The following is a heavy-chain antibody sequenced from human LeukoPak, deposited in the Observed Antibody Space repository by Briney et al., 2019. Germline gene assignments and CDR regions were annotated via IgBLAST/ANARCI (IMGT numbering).Heavy chain of an antibody. CDR3: AKQSAGSAAWYSLHYDF. CDR1: GFTLSSYA. CDR2: VDGGGGGT. Sequence: PGGSLRLPCAASGFTLSSYAMTWVRQAPGRGLEWVSSVDGGGGGTYYADSVKGRFTISRDNSKDTLYLQMNGLRAEDTAVYFCAKQSAGSAAWYSLHYDFWGQGTLVTVSS. D-gene: IGHD6-13*01. V-gene: IGHV3-23*01. J-gene: IGHJ4*02.